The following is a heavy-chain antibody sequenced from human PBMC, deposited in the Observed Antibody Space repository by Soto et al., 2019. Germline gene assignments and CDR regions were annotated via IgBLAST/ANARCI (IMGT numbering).Heavy chain of an antibody. CDR3: ARAATILLWFGELLPTLGNYGMDV. CDR1: GGSFSGYY. J-gene: IGHJ6*01. D-gene: IGHD3-10*01. V-gene: IGHV4-34*01. Sequence: PSETLSLTCAVYGGSFSGYYWSWIRQPPGKGLEWIGEINHSGSTNYNPSLKSRVTISVDTSKNQFSLKLSSVTAADTAVYYCARAATILLWFGELLPTLGNYGMDVWGQGTTVTGSS. CDR2: INHSGST.